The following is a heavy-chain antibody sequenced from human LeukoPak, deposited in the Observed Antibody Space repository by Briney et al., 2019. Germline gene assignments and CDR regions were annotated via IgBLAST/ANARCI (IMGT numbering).Heavy chain of an antibody. V-gene: IGHV3-48*04. CDR1: GFTLRSHS. CDR3: AMNLEGYYYYYGMDV. CDR2: ITSSSSII. D-gene: IGHD1-14*01. J-gene: IGHJ6*02. Sequence: QPGGSLRLSCAASGFTLRSHSMTWVRQAPGRGLEWVSYITSSSSIINYADSVKGRFTISRDNAKNSLYLQMNSLRAEDTAVYYCAMNLEGYYYYYGMDVWGQGTTVTVSS.